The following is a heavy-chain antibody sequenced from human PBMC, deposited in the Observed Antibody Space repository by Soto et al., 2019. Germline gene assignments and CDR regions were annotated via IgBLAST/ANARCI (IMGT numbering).Heavy chain of an antibody. J-gene: IGHJ4*02. Sequence: ESGGGLVQPGGSLRLSCAASGFTFSSYSMNWVRQAPGKGLEWVSYISSWSTTIYYADSVKGRFTISRDNAKNSLYLQMNSLRAEDTAVYYCARAVAAGDYWGQGTLVTVSS. CDR3: ARAVAAGDY. CDR1: GFTFSSYS. V-gene: IGHV3-48*01. CDR2: ISSWSTTI. D-gene: IGHD3-10*01.